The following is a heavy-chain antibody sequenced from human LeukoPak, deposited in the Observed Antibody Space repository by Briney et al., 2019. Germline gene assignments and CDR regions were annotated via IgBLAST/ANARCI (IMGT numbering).Heavy chain of an antibody. D-gene: IGHD5-18*01. J-gene: IGHJ4*02. CDR2: IRGSGGST. V-gene: IGHV3-23*01. Sequence: PGGSLRLSCAASGFTFSSYAMSWVRQAPGKGLEWVSTIRGSGGSTYSADSVKGRFTISRDNSKNTLYLQMNSLRAEDTAVYYCAKVRHPRGYSYGPFDYWGQGTLVTVSS. CDR1: GFTFSSYA. CDR3: AKVRHPRGYSYGPFDY.